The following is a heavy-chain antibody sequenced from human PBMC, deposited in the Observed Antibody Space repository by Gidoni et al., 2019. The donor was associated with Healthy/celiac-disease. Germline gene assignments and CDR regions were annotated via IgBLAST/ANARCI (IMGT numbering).Heavy chain of an antibody. J-gene: IGHJ4*02. Sequence: EVQLVESGGGLVQPGGSLSLSCAASGFHFSSYWMSWVRQAPGKGLEWVANIKQDGSEKYYVDSVKGRFTISRDNAKNSLYLQMNSLRAEDTAVYYCARESGYYDFWSRRDYWGQGTLVTVSS. V-gene: IGHV3-7*01. CDR2: IKQDGSEK. CDR3: ARESGYYDFWSRRDY. CDR1: GFHFSSYW. D-gene: IGHD3-3*01.